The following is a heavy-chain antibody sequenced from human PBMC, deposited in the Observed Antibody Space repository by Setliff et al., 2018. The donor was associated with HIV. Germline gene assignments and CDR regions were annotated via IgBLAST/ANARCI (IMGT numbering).Heavy chain of an antibody. V-gene: IGHV3-49*04. CDR3: ARVVLVPDGDYYSYNGMDV. D-gene: IGHD2-2*01. Sequence: PGESLRLSCTASGFTFGDYVMSWVRQAPGKGLEWVGFVRSKTYGGTTEYAASVRGRFIISRDDSKSIAYLQMNSLKSEDTAVYFCARVVLVPDGDYYSYNGMDVWGQGTTVTVTS. CDR1: GFTFGDYV. J-gene: IGHJ6*02. CDR2: VRSKTYGGTT.